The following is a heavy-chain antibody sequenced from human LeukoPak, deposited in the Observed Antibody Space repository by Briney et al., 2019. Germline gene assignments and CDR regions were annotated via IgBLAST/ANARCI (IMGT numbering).Heavy chain of an antibody. CDR1: GFTFSSYA. D-gene: IGHD1-26*01. V-gene: IGHV3-23*01. J-gene: IGHJ4*02. Sequence: PGGSLRLSCAASGFTFSSYAMTWVRQAPGKGLEWVSAISGSGGSTYFADSVKGRFTISRDNSKNTLYLQMNSLRAEDTAVYYCARGRDTYIVGAADYWGQGTLVTVSS. CDR2: ISGSGGST. CDR3: ARGRDTYIVGAADY.